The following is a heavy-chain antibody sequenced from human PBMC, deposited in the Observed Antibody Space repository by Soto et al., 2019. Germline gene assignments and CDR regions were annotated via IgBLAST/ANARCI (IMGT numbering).Heavy chain of an antibody. Sequence: SETLSLTCAVYGGSFSGYYWSWIRQPPGKGLEWIGEINHSGSTNYNPSLKSRVTISVDTSKNQFSLKLRSVTAADTAVYYCARNPGIAAAGNLRYYYGMDVWGQGTTVTVSS. CDR3: ARNPGIAAAGNLRYYYGMDV. CDR1: GGSFSGYY. V-gene: IGHV4-34*01. D-gene: IGHD6-13*01. J-gene: IGHJ6*02. CDR2: INHSGST.